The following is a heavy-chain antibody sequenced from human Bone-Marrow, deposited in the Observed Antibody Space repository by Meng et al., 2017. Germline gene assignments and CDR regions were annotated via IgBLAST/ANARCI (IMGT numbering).Heavy chain of an antibody. J-gene: IGHJ4*01. D-gene: IGHD6-19*01. Sequence: GGSLRLSCAASGFTFSSYAMHWVRQAPGKGLEWVAVISYDGSNKYYADSVKGRFTISRDNSKNTLYLQMNSLRAEDTAVYYCARKYSSGWEPGHFDDWGQGTLVTVSS. CDR2: ISYDGSNK. V-gene: IGHV3-30*04. CDR3: ARKYSSGWEPGHFDD. CDR1: GFTFSSYA.